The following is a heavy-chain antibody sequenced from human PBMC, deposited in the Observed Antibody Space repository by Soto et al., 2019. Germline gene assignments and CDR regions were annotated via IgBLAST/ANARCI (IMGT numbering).Heavy chain of an antibody. CDR1: GYTFTRYG. CDR2: ISAYNGNT. V-gene: IGHV1-18*04. D-gene: IGHD3-22*01. Sequence: ASVKVSCKASGYTFTRYGFSWLRQAPGQGLEWMGWISAYNGNTNYAQNYQGRVTMTTDTSTSTAYMELRNLRSDDTAVYYCARGQVNYYESIGPRIYYFDYWGQGTLVTVSS. J-gene: IGHJ4*02. CDR3: ARGQVNYYESIGPRIYYFDY.